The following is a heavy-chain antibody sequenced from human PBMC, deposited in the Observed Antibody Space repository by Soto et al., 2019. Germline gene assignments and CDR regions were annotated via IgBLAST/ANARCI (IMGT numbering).Heavy chain of an antibody. CDR2: IIPLFDTP. J-gene: IGHJ4*02. D-gene: IGHD6-19*01. CDR1: GDSFSRFA. V-gene: IGHV1-69*12. CDR3: ARGPEYNSGWYYFDY. Sequence: VHLVQSGAEVKKPGSSVTVSCKTSGDSFSRFAVSWVRQAPGQGLEWMGGIIPLFDTPNYAQKFRGRVTITADESTGTAILGLSSLTSDDKAISYCARGPEYNSGWYYFDYWGQGTLVSVSS.